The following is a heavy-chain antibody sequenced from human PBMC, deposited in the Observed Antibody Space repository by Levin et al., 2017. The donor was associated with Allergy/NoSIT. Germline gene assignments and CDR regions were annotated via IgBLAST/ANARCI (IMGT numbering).Heavy chain of an antibody. CDR1: GFTFSTYW. CDR3: ARDLRGGRDY. J-gene: IGHJ4*02. CDR2: INTDGSTT. Sequence: SCAASGFTFSTYWMHWVRQAPGKGLVWVSRINTDGSTTNYADSVKGRFTISRDNARNTLYLQMNSLRAEDTAVYYCARDLRGGRDYWGQGTLVTVSS. V-gene: IGHV3-74*01. D-gene: IGHD3-10*01.